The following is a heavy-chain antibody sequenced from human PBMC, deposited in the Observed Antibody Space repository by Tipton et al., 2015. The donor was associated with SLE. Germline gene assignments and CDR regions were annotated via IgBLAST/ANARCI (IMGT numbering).Heavy chain of an antibody. CDR3: ARHGMVVTADDYYYYYMDV. CDR2: IDPSDSYT. J-gene: IGHJ6*03. CDR1: GYSFTSYW. V-gene: IGHV5-10-1*01. D-gene: IGHD2-21*02. Sequence: VQLVQSGPEVKKPGESLRISCQGSGYSFTSYWISWVRQMPGKGLEWMGRIDPSDSYTTYSPSFQGHVTISADKSISTAYLQWSSLKASDTAIYYCARHGMVVTADDYYYYYMDVWGKGTTVTVSS.